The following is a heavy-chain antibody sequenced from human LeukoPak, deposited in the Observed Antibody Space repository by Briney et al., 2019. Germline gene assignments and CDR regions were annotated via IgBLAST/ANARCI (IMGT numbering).Heavy chain of an antibody. CDR2: INHSGST. CDR1: GGSISSYY. CDR3: ARRSFAFDI. Sequence: SETLSLTCTVSGGSISSYYWSWIRQPPGKGLEWIGEINHSGSTNYNPSLKSRVTISVDTSKNQFSLKLSSVTAADTAVYYCARRSFAFDIWGQGTMVTVSS. J-gene: IGHJ3*02. V-gene: IGHV4-34*01.